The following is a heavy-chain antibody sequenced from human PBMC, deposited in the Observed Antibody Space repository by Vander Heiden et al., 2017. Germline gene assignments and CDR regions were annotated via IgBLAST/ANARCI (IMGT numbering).Heavy chain of an antibody. V-gene: IGHV4-59*01. CDR3: LGIAVGNYFDY. CDR2: IYYRGDT. J-gene: IGHJ4*02. Sequence: QVQLQESGPGLVKPSETLSLTCTVSGGSIRSYFWSWIRQPPGKGLEWIGYIYYRGDTNYNPSLNSRVAMSVDTSKNQFSLKLSSVTAADTAVYYCLGIAVGNYFDYWGQGTLVTVSS. CDR1: GGSIRSYF. D-gene: IGHD6-19*01.